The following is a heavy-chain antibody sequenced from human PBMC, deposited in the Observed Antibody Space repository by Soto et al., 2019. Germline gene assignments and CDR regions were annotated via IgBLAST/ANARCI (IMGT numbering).Heavy chain of an antibody. Sequence: SETLSLTCTVTSSSVTNSSYYWGWIRQSPGKGLEWIGSVYYRGRSYSKSSVKSRVTISVDTSKNRFSLSLNSVTASDTAVYFCVSQRTTVPTQAYFDYWGPGALVTVSS. J-gene: IGHJ4*02. D-gene: IGHD4-17*01. V-gene: IGHV4-39*01. CDR3: VSQRTTVPTQAYFDY. CDR2: VYYRGRS. CDR1: SSSVTNSSYY.